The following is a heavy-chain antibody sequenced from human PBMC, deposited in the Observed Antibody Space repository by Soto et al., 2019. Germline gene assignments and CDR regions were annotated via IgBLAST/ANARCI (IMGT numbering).Heavy chain of an antibody. D-gene: IGHD6-25*01. CDR1: GYNFANYW. CDR2: NYPCYSNT. Sequence: PGESLKIPCFGSGYNFANYWIGWVRHMPRKGVEWREINYPCYSNTTYSTSFHGQFNISADKSVSTAYLQWSSLKASDTAIYCCARRLLPCSASTCYGIDVWVQGTKVTVSS. J-gene: IGHJ6*02. CDR3: ARRLLPCSASTCYGIDV. V-gene: IGHV5-51*01.